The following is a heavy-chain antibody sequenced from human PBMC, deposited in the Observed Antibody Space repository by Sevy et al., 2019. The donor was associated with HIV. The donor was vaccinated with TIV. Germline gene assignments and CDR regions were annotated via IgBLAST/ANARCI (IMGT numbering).Heavy chain of an antibody. J-gene: IGHJ6*02. Sequence: GGSLRLSCAASGFTFSSYSMNWVRQAPGKGLEWVSYISSSSSTIYYADSVKGRFTISRDNAKNSLYLQMNSPRDEDTAVYYCARSPPRGRYFDTGYGMDVWGQGTTVTVSS. CDR2: ISSSSSTI. CDR1: GFTFSSYS. CDR3: ARSPPRGRYFDTGYGMDV. D-gene: IGHD3-9*01. V-gene: IGHV3-48*02.